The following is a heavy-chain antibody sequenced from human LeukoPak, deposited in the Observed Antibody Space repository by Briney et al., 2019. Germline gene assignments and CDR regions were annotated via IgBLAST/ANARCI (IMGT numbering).Heavy chain of an antibody. V-gene: IGHV3-21*01. D-gene: IGHD3-3*01. CDR3: AREDRPWYYDFWSGPRDFDY. CDR2: ISSSSSYI. Sequence: GGSLRLSCAASGFTFSSYSMNWVRQAPGKGLEWVSSISSSSSYIYYADSVKGRFTISRDNAKNSLYLQMNSLRAEDTAVYYCAREDRPWYYDFWSGPRDFDYWGQGTLVTVSS. CDR1: GFTFSSYS. J-gene: IGHJ4*02.